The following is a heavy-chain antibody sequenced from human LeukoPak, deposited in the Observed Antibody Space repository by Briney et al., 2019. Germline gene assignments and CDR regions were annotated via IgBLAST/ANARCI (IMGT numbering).Heavy chain of an antibody. CDR3: AKDTPGKYQLRYFDY. J-gene: IGHJ4*02. V-gene: IGHV3-23*01. CDR2: ISGSGGST. CDR1: GFTFSSYG. D-gene: IGHD2-2*01. Sequence: GGTLRLSCATSGFTFSSYGMCWVRQAPGKGLEWVSAISGSGGSTYYADSVKGRFTISRDNSKNTLYLQMNSLRAEDTAVYYCAKDTPGKYQLRYFDYWGQGTLVTVSS.